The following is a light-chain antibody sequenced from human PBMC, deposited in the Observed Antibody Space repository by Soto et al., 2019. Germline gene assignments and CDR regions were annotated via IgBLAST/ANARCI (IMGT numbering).Light chain of an antibody. CDR1: QTIVTY. CDR3: QQTSSTPRT. Sequence: DIQITWSPSCLSRCVGDIVTITCRASQTIVTYLNWYQQKPGNAPKLLIYAASNLQNGVPSRLSGSGSGTDFTLTISSLQPEDFATYFCQQTSSTPRTFGQGTKVDIK. CDR2: AAS. J-gene: IGKJ1*01. V-gene: IGKV1-39*01.